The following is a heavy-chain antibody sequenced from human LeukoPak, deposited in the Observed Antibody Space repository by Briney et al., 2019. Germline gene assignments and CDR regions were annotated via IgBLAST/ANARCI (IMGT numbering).Heavy chain of an antibody. Sequence: GGSLRLSCAASGFTFSHFGMHWVRQAPGKGLEWVAVISNDGNNKFYADSVKGRFTISRDNSKNTLFLQMNSLRAEDTAVYHCAKDGYCSTTRCYPNHFDSWGQGTLVTVSS. D-gene: IGHD2-2*03. J-gene: IGHJ4*02. CDR1: GFTFSHFG. CDR3: AKDGYCSTTRCYPNHFDS. CDR2: ISNDGNNK. V-gene: IGHV3-30*18.